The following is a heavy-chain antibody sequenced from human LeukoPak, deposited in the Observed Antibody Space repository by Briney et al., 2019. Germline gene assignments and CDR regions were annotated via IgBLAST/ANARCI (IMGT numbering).Heavy chain of an antibody. D-gene: IGHD4-17*01. J-gene: IGHJ4*02. CDR1: GGSISSYY. CDR2: IYYSGST. Sequence: SETLSLTCTVSGGSISSYYWSWIRQPPGKGLEWIGYIYYSGSTNYNPSLKSRVTISLDTSKNQFSLKLGSVTAADTAVYYCARQATATTYYFDYWGQGTLVTVSS. CDR3: ARQATATTYYFDY. V-gene: IGHV4-59*01.